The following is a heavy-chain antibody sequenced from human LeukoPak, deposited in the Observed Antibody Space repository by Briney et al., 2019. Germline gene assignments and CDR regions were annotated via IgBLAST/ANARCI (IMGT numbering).Heavy chain of an antibody. D-gene: IGHD3-10*01. CDR1: GGSISSSNW. J-gene: IGHJ3*02. V-gene: IGHV4-4*02. CDR3: ARSYYGSGGPGAFDI. CDR2: IYHSGST. Sequence: SETLSLTCAVSGGSISSSNWWSWVRQPPGKGLEWIGEIYHSGSTNYNPSLKSRVTISVDKSKNQFSLKLSSVTAADTAVYYCARSYYGSGGPGAFDIWGQGTMVTVYS.